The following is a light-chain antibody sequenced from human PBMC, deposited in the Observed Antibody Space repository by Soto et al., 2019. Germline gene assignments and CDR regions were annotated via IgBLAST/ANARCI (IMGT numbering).Light chain of an antibody. CDR2: DAS. CDR1: QSVRSY. V-gene: IGKV3-11*01. CDR3: QQRSNSTQT. Sequence: EIVLKQSPATLSLSPGERATLSCRDSQSVRSYLAWYQQTPGKAPRILIYDASDRETGIPAMFSCSGAGTDCTRTISSLEAEDVSVAYCQQRSNSTQTFCQGNKVDIK. J-gene: IGKJ1*01.